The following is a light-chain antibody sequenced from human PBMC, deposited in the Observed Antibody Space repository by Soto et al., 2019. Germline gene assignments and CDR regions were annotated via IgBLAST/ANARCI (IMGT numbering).Light chain of an antibody. CDR3: SSYTSSSTVV. CDR2: DVG. CDR1: SSDVGGYNY. J-gene: IGLJ2*01. V-gene: IGLV2-14*01. Sequence: QSALTQPASVSGSPGQSITISCTGTSSDVGGYNYVSWYQQHPGKAPKLMIYDVGNRPSGVSNRFSGSKSGNTASLTISGLQAEDEADYYFSSYTSSSTVVFGGGTKLTVL.